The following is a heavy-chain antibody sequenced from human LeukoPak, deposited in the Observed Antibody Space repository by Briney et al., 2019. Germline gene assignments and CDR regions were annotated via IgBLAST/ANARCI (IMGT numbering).Heavy chain of an antibody. D-gene: IGHD3-10*01. Sequence: ASVKVSCKASGYTFTSYGISWVRQAPGQGLEWMGWISAYNGNTNYAQKLQGRVTMTTDTSTSTAYMELSRLRSDDTAVYYCARTKGSLTFQRGGRGVISIWGQGTMVTVSS. V-gene: IGHV1-18*01. CDR3: ARTKGSLTFQRGGRGVISI. CDR2: ISAYNGNT. J-gene: IGHJ3*02. CDR1: GYTFTSYG.